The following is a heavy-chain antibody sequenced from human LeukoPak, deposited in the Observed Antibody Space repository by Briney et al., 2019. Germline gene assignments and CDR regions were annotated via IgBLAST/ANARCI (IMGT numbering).Heavy chain of an antibody. CDR3: AREPITMVRGVMDYYGMDV. CDR1: GFTFSSYA. V-gene: IGHV3-66*01. J-gene: IGHJ6*02. D-gene: IGHD3-10*01. Sequence: GGSLRLSYAASGFTFSSYAMSWVRQAPGKGLEWVSVIYSGGSTYYADSVKGRFTISRDNSKNTLYLQMNSLRAEDTAVYYCAREPITMVRGVMDYYGMDVWGQGTTVTVSS. CDR2: IYSGGST.